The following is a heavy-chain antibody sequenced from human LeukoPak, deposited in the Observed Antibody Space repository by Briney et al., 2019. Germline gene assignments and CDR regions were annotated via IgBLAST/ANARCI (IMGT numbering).Heavy chain of an antibody. CDR2: ISGSGGST. V-gene: IGHV3-23*01. Sequence: SGGSLRLSCAASGFTFSSYAMSWVRQAPGKGLEWVSAISGSGGSTYYADSVKGRFTISRDNSKNTLYLQMNSLRAEDTAVYYCAEGPVHYYDFWSGYPNYFDYWGQGTLVTVSS. D-gene: IGHD3-3*01. J-gene: IGHJ4*02. CDR1: GFTFSSYA. CDR3: AEGPVHYYDFWSGYPNYFDY.